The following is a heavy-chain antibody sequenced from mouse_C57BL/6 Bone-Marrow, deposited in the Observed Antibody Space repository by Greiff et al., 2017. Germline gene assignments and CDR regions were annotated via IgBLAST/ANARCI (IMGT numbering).Heavy chain of an antibody. V-gene: IGHV5-9-1*02. Sequence: EVKLQESGEGLVKPGGSLKLSCAASGFTFSSYAMSWFRQTPEKRLEWVAYISSGGDYIYYADTVKGRFTLSRDNARNTLYLQMSSLKSEDSAMYYCTRDGGDGSMDYWGQGTSVTVSS. CDR2: ISSGGDYI. CDR3: TRDGGDGSMDY. D-gene: IGHD2-3*01. CDR1: GFTFSSYA. J-gene: IGHJ4*01.